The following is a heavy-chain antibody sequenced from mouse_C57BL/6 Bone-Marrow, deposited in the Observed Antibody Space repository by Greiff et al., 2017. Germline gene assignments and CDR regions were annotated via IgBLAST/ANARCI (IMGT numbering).Heavy chain of an antibody. J-gene: IGHJ3*01. CDR3: ARQRGYDYDWFAY. CDR2: INSDGGST. V-gene: IGHV5-2*01. Sequence: VQLQQSGRGLVQPGASLNLSCASTEYEFPSHDMSWVRQTPEKRLELVAAINSDGGSTYYSDTMARRFIISRDNTKKTLYLQMSSLRAEDTALYYCARQRGYDYDWFAYGGRGTLITVTA. D-gene: IGHD2-4*01. CDR1: EYEFPSHD.